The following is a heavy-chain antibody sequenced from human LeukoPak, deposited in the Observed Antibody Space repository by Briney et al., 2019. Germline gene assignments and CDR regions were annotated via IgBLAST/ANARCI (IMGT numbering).Heavy chain of an antibody. J-gene: IGHJ4*02. CDR1: GDTFTSYG. V-gene: IGHV1-18*01. D-gene: IGHD2-15*01. CDR3: ARDFQDSIVVVVAATPRSFDY. Sequence: ASAKVSCKASGDTFTSYGISWVRQAPGQGLEWMGWISAYNGNTNYAQKLQGRVTMTTDTSTSTAYMELRSLRSDDTVVYYCARDFQDSIVVVVAATPRSFDYWGRGTLVTVSS. CDR2: ISAYNGNT.